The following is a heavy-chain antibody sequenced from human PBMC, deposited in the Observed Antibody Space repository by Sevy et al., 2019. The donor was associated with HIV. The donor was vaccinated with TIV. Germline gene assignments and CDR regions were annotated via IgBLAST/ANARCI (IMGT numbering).Heavy chain of an antibody. CDR1: GYTFTGYY. CDR2: INPDSGGP. CDR3: VGGARDGYFEY. V-gene: IGHV1-2*02. Sequence: ASVKVSCKASGYTFTGYYMHWVRQAPGQGLEWMGWINPDSGGPTYAPKFQGRVTLTRDTSISTAYMDLGRLKSDDTAGDYCVGGARDGYFEYWGQGTLVTVSS. J-gene: IGHJ4*02.